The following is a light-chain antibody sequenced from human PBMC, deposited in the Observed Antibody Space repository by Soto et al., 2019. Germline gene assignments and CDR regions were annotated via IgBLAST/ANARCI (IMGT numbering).Light chain of an antibody. Sequence: QSALTQPASVSGSPGQSITISCTGTSSDVGGYNYVSWYQQHPGKAPKLMIYDVSNRPSGVSNRVSGSKSGNTASLTNSGLQAEEEADYYCSSYTSSSPRVFGGGNNLTVL. V-gene: IGLV2-14*01. J-gene: IGLJ3*02. CDR3: SSYTSSSPRV. CDR2: DVS. CDR1: SSDVGGYNY.